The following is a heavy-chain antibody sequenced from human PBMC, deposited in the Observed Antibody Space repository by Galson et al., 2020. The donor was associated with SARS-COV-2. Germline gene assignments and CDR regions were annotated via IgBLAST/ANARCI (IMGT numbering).Heavy chain of an antibody. CDR3: ARETGVYQFDF. D-gene: IGHD7-27*01. J-gene: IGHJ4*01. V-gene: IGHV4-38-2*01. Sequence: SETLSLTCDVSGSSISRGYYWGWVRQSPRKGLEWIGSIYHSGDPYYNPSLKSRVTMSVDTSLNQFFLTLRTVTAADTAIYYCARETGVYQFDFWGHGTLVTVSS. CDR1: GSSISRGYY. CDR2: IYHSGDP.